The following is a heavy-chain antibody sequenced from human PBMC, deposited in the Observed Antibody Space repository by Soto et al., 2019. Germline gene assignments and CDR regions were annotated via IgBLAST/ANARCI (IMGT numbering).Heavy chain of an antibody. CDR2: INHSGST. J-gene: IGHJ3*02. Sequence: SLTCAVYGGSFSGYYWSWIRQPPGKGLEWIGEINHSGSTNYNPSLKSRVTISVDKSKNQFSLKLSSVTAADTAVYYCAREDYYDSSGYRTRDAFDIWGQGTMVTVSS. D-gene: IGHD3-22*01. CDR3: AREDYYDSSGYRTRDAFDI. CDR1: GGSFSGYY. V-gene: IGHV4-34*01.